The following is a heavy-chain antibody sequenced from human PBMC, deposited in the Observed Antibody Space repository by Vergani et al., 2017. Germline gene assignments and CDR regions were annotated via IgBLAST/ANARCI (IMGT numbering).Heavy chain of an antibody. V-gene: IGHV4-31*01. J-gene: IGHJ6*03. CDR2: IYYSGST. D-gene: IGHD2-2*03. CDR1: GGSISSGGYY. CDR3: ARVDIVLIPSDYYYYMDV. Sequence: QVQLQESGPGLVKPSQTLSLTCTVSGGSISSGGYYWSWLRPHPGKGLEWIGYIYYSGSTYYNPSLKSQVTLSVDTSKNQFSLKLSSVTAADTAVYYCARVDIVLIPSDYYYYMDVWGKGTTVTVSS.